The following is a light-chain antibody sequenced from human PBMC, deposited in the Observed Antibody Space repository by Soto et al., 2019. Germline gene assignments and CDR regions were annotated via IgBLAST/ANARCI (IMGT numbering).Light chain of an antibody. CDR1: SSDVGAYNY. CDR2: EVS. CDR3: TSYAGSNIWV. J-gene: IGLJ3*02. Sequence: QSALTQPPSASGSPGQSVTISCTGTSSDVGAYNYVSWYQQYPGKAPKLMIYEVSKWPSGVPDRFSGSKSGKTASLTVSGLQPEDEADYYCTSYAGSNIWVFGGGTQLTVL. V-gene: IGLV2-8*01.